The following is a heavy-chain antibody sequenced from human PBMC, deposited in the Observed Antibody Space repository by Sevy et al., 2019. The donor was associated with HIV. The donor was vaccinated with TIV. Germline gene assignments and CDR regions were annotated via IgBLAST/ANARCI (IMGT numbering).Heavy chain of an antibody. CDR1: GFTFSSYS. CDR3: AREADYDILTGTDTGYMDV. D-gene: IGHD3-9*01. CDR2: ISSSSSTI. V-gene: IGHV3-48*01. J-gene: IGHJ6*03. Sequence: GGSLRLSCAASGFTFSSYSMNWVRQAPGKGLEWVSYISSSSSTIYYADSVKGRLTISRDNAKNSLYLQMNSLRAEDTAVYYCAREADYDILTGTDTGYMDVWGKGTTVTVSS.